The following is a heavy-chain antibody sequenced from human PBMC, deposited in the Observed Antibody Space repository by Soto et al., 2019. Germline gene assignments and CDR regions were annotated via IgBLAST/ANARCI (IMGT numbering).Heavy chain of an antibody. D-gene: IGHD6-19*01. V-gene: IGHV3-48*02. CDR3: AREAVAGSGGENWLDP. CDR1: GFTFSSYS. J-gene: IGHJ5*02. CDR2: ISSSSSTI. Sequence: LRLSCAASGFTFSSYSMNWVRQAPGKGLEWVSYISSSSSTIYYADSVKGRFTISRDNAKNSLYLQMNSLRDEDTAVYYCAREAVAGSGGENWLDPWGQGTLVTVSS.